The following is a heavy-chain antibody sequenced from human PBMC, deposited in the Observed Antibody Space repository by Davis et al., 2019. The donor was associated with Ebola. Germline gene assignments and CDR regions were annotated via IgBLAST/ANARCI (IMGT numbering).Heavy chain of an antibody. V-gene: IGHV1-69*04. Sequence: AASVKVSCKASGGTFSSYAISWVRQAPGQGLEWMGRIIPILGIANYAQKFQGRVTITADKSTSTAYMELSSLRSEDTAVYYCARAPSIAARRGYYYYGMDVWGQGTTVTVSS. J-gene: IGHJ6*02. D-gene: IGHD6-6*01. CDR2: IIPILGIA. CDR3: ARAPSIAARRGYYYYGMDV. CDR1: GGTFSSYA.